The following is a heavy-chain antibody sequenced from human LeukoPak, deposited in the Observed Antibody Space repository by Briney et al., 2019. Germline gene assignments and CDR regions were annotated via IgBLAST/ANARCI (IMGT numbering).Heavy chain of an antibody. CDR2: IYPGDSDT. CDR3: ARGNTKERSPFDP. Sequence: GESLKISCKGSGYSFTSYWIGWVRQMPGKGLEWMGIIYPGDSDTRYSPSFQGQVTISADRSISTAYLQWSSLKASDTAMYYCARGNTKERSPFDPWGQGTLVTVSS. J-gene: IGHJ5*02. V-gene: IGHV5-51*01. CDR1: GYSFTSYW.